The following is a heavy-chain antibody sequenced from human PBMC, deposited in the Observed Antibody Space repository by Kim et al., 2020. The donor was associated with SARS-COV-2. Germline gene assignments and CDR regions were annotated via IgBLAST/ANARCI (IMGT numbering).Heavy chain of an antibody. CDR2: ISSSSSYI. D-gene: IGHD3-10*01. CDR3: ASRYGSGSYYTIAHYYYYGMDV. CDR1: GFTFSSYS. V-gene: IGHV3-21*01. Sequence: GGSLRLSCAASGFTFSSYSMNWVRQAPGKGLEWVSSISSSSSYIYYADSVKGRFTISTDNAKNSLYLQMNSLRAEDTAVYYCASRYGSGSYYTIAHYYYYGMDVWGQGTTVTVSS. J-gene: IGHJ6*02.